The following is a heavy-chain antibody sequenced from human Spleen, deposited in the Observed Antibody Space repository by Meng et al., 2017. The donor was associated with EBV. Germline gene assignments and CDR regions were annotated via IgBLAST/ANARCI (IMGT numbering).Heavy chain of an antibody. V-gene: IGHV4-34*01. CDR3: ARGADIDFLVGDSPGATRNCFDP. Sequence: QPWAAVLCRPSGTHLLSRAGERGDLCCYTGNWIHQPPGKGLEWVGEINRGGSTTYNPSLKRRVTMSRDTSEKQFSLNLTSVTAADTAVYYCARGADIDFLVGDSPGATRNCFDPWGQGSLVTVSS. J-gene: IGHJ5*02. CDR2: INRGGST. D-gene: IGHD2-15*01. CDR1: RGDLCCYT.